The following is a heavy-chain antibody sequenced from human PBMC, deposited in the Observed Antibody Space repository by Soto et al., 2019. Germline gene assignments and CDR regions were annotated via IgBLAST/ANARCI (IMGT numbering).Heavy chain of an antibody. CDR2: IWYDGSNK. CDR3: GRVYSSSSWYGVGAGYYYMDV. Sequence: QVQLVESRGGVVQPGRSLRLSCAASGFTFSSYGMHWVRQAPGKGLEWVAVIWYDGSNKYYADSVKGRFTISRDNSKNPLYLQMNSLRAEDTAVYYCGRVYSSSSWYGVGAGYYYMDVWGKGTTVTVSS. D-gene: IGHD6-6*01. CDR1: GFTFSSYG. V-gene: IGHV3-33*01. J-gene: IGHJ6*03.